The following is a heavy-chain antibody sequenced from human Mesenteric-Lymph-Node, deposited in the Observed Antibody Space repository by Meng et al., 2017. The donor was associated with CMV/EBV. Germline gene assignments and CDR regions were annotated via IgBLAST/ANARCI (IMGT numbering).Heavy chain of an antibody. CDR2: ISSNGGST. Sequence: GESLKISCAASGFTFSTSWMSWVRQAPGKGLEYVSAISSNGGSTYYADSVKGRFTISRDNSKNTLYLQMGSLRAEDMAVYYCARDPSVNLRFLEWLLDVWGQGTTVTVSS. V-gene: IGHV3-64*02. J-gene: IGHJ6*02. D-gene: IGHD3-3*01. CDR3: ARDPSVNLRFLEWLLDV. CDR1: GFTFSTSW.